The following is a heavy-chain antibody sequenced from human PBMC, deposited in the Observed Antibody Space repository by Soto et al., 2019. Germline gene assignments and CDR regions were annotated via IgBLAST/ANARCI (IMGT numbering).Heavy chain of an antibody. D-gene: IGHD3-10*01. CDR2: IRVHNGNT. CDR1: GYNFINYG. V-gene: IGHV1-18*01. CDR3: VRDLDGSGSYYTDY. Sequence: ASLKVSCKASGYNFINYGITWVRQAPGQGLEWMGWIRVHNGNTNYAQKLQGRVTMTTDTSTSTAYMELRSLRPDDTAVYYCVRDLDGSGSYYTDYWGPGTLVTVSS. J-gene: IGHJ4*02.